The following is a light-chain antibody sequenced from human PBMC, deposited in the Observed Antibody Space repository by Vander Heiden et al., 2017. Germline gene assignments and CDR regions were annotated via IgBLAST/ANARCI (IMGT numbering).Light chain of an antibody. CDR1: SSNIGAVYD. V-gene: IGLV1-40*01. Sequence: QSVLTQPPSVSGAPGQRVTISCTGSSSNIGAVYDATLDHHRPGTAPNLLIYGNSHRPAGVPDRCSGSKSGTSASLSITGLQAEDEADYYCQSSDSSRSDRVFGTGTKLTVL. CDR3: QSSDSSRSDRV. J-gene: IGLJ1*01. CDR2: GNS.